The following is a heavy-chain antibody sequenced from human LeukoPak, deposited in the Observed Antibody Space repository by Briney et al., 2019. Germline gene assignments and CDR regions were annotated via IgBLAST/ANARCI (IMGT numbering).Heavy chain of an antibody. CDR2: ITGSGDGT. D-gene: IGHD3-10*01. CDR3: VKGFIHPTYYFEY. V-gene: IGHV3-23*01. CDR1: GFTFSSYA. J-gene: IGHJ4*02. Sequence: GGSLRLSCAASGFTFSSYAMMWVRQSPEKGLEWVSSITGSGDGTYYADSVRGRFTISRDNSKNTLYLQMNSLRAEDTAVYFCVKGFIHPTYYFEYWGQGTLVTVSS.